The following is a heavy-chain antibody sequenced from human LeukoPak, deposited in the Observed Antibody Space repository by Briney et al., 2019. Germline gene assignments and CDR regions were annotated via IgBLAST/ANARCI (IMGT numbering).Heavy chain of an antibody. CDR1: GFTFSSYS. CDR2: ISYDGSNK. Sequence: GGSLRLSCAASGFTFSSYSMNWIRQAPGKGLEWVAVISYDGSNKYYADSVKGRFTISRDNSKNTLYLQMNSLRAEDTAVYYCARERPRYCSGGSCYGPADYYGMDVWGQGTTVTVSS. D-gene: IGHD2-15*01. J-gene: IGHJ6*02. CDR3: ARERPRYCSGGSCYGPADYYGMDV. V-gene: IGHV3-30*03.